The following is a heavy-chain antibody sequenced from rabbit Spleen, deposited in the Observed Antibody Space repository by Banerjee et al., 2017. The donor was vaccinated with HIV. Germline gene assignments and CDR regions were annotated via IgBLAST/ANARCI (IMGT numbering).Heavy chain of an antibody. Sequence: QGQVEESGGGLVKPGGTLTLTCTVSGFSFSSAYDICWVRQAPGKGLEWLACVYMGSGSTYYASWAKGRFTVSKASSTTVTLQMTSLTAADTATYFCTTMADSGGYLYLWGPGTLVTVS. J-gene: IGHJ4*01. CDR3: TTMADSGGYLYL. CDR2: VYMGSGST. CDR1: GFSFSSAYD. D-gene: IGHD1-1*01. V-gene: IGHV1S45*01.